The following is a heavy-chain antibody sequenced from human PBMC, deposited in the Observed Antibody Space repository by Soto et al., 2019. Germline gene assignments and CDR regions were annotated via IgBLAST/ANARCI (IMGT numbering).Heavy chain of an antibody. CDR1: GGSISSSNW. Sequence: SETLSLTCAVSGGSISSSNWWSWVRQPPGKGLEWIGEIYHSGSTNYNPSLKSRVTISVDKSKNQFSLKLSSVTAADTAVYYCAGRYSNYYYYYGMDVWGQGTTVTVSS. J-gene: IGHJ6*02. CDR2: IYHSGST. CDR3: AGRYSNYYYYYGMDV. V-gene: IGHV4-4*02. D-gene: IGHD4-4*01.